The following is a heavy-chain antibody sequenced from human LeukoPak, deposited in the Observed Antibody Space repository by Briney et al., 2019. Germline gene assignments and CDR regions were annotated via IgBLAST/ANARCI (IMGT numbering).Heavy chain of an antibody. CDR2: ISAYNGNT. D-gene: IGHD6-13*01. CDR1: GYTFTSYA. CDR3: ARDSLSGYASIAAAGNYNWFDP. Sequence: ASVKVSCKASGYTFTSYAMNWVRQAPGQGLEWMGWISAYNGNTNYAQKLQGRVTMTTDTSTSTAYMELRSLRSDDTAVYYCARDSLSGYASIAAAGNYNWFDPWGQGTLVTVSS. J-gene: IGHJ5*02. V-gene: IGHV1-18*01.